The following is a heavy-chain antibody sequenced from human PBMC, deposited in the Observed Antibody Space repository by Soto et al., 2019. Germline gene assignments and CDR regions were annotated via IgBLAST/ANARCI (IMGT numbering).Heavy chain of an antibody. J-gene: IGHJ6*02. V-gene: IGHV3-53*01. D-gene: IGHD3-10*01. CDR1: GLTVSANY. Sequence: HPGGSLRLSCAASGLTVSANYMSWVRQAPGKGLEWVSVIYNDGNTYYADSVKGRFAISRDASKNTLYLQMDSLRAEDTAVYYCVRPFPSGRNYGMDVWGQGTTVTVSS. CDR2: IYNDGNT. CDR3: VRPFPSGRNYGMDV.